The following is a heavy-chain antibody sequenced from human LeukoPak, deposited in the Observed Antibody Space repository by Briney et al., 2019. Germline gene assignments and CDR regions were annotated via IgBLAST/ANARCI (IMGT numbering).Heavy chain of an antibody. V-gene: IGHV4-4*02. D-gene: IGHD2-8*01. Sequence: SETLSLTCAASGGSITSNNWWSWVRQPPGQGLEWIGEVSLSGLTNYNPSLSSRVIMALDTSKNHLSLNLTSVTAADTAVYYCSRENGAFSPFGYWGQGTLVTVPS. CDR1: GGSITSNNW. J-gene: IGHJ4*02. CDR2: VSLSGLT. CDR3: SRENGAFSPFGY.